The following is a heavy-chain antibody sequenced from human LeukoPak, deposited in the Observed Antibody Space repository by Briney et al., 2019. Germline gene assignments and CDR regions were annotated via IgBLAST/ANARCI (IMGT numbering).Heavy chain of an antibody. CDR2: INQDGSEK. Sequence: GGSLRLSCAASGFTFSRYWMTWVRQAPGKGLEWVANINQDGSEKRYVDSVKGRFTIFRDSAKNSLYLRMNSLRAEDTAVYYCAREDLLDRSGYTLDYWGQGALVTVSS. CDR3: AREDLLDRSGYTLDY. D-gene: IGHD3-22*01. CDR1: GFTFSRYW. J-gene: IGHJ4*02. V-gene: IGHV3-7*01.